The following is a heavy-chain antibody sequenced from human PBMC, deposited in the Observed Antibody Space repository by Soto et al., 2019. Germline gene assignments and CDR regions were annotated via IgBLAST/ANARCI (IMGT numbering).Heavy chain of an antibody. CDR3: ARDVGYSSGY. CDR1: GGSVSSGSYY. Sequence: QVQLQESGPGLVKPSETLSLTCTVSGGSVSSGSYYWSWIRQPPGKGLEWIGYIYHSGSTNYNPSLKSRVTISVDTSKNQFSLRLRSVTAADTAVYYCARDVGYSSGYWSQGTLVTVSS. V-gene: IGHV4-61*01. D-gene: IGHD6-25*01. CDR2: IYHSGST. J-gene: IGHJ4*02.